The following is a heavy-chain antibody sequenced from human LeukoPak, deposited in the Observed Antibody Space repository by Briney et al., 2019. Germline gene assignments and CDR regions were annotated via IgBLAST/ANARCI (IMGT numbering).Heavy chain of an antibody. D-gene: IGHD6-19*01. CDR1: GYTFTSYD. Sequence: ASVKVSCKASGYTFTSYDINWVRQAPGQGLEWMGWISAYNGNTNYAQKLQGRVTMTTDTSTSTAYMELRSLRSDDTAVYYCARDLRTIAVAGYNWFDPWGQGTLVTVSS. J-gene: IGHJ5*02. CDR3: ARDLRTIAVAGYNWFDP. V-gene: IGHV1-18*01. CDR2: ISAYNGNT.